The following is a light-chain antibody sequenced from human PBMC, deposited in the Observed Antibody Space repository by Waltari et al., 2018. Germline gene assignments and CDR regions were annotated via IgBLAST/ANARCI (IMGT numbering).Light chain of an antibody. J-gene: IGLJ2*01. Sequence: QSVLSQPPSASGTPGETITISCSGSNSNIGAQDVYWFQQFPGTAPRLLIFENSDRPAGVPGRFSGSKSGTAASLAIRGLRSEDEADYYCAAWDASLTVIFGGGTKVTVL. V-gene: IGLV1-47*01. CDR1: NSNIGAQD. CDR3: AAWDASLTVI. CDR2: ENS.